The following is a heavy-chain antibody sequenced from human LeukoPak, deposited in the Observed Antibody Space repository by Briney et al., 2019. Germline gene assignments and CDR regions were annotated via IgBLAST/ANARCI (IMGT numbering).Heavy chain of an antibody. V-gene: IGHV4-61*02. Sequence: SQTLSLTCTVSGGSISSGSYYWRWIRQPGGKGLEWIGRIYTSGSTNYNPSLKSRVTISVDTSKNQFSLKLSSVTAADTAVYYCARSTYYDFWSGAGLWFDPWGQGTLVTVSS. CDR2: IYTSGST. CDR1: GGSISSGSYY. CDR3: ARSTYYDFWSGAGLWFDP. J-gene: IGHJ5*02. D-gene: IGHD3-3*01.